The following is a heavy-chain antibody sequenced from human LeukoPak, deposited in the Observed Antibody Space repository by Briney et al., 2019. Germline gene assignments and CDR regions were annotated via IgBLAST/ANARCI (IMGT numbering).Heavy chain of an antibody. CDR1: GGSISSYY. CDR3: ARSMSLYYYDSSGSVSWFDP. V-gene: IGHV4-59*01. Sequence: PSETLSLTCTVSGGSISSYYWSWIRQPPGKGLEWIGYIYYSGSTNYNPSLKSRVTISVDTSKNQFSLKLSSVIAADTAVYYCARSMSLYYYDSSGSVSWFDPWGQGTLVTVSS. D-gene: IGHD3-22*01. CDR2: IYYSGST. J-gene: IGHJ5*02.